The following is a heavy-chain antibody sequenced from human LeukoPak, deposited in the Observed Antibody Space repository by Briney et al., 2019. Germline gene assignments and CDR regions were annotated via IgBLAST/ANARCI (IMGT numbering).Heavy chain of an antibody. D-gene: IGHD3-10*01. CDR1: GFTVSINS. J-gene: IGHJ6*03. CDR3: ARVYYGSGSLYYYYYYMDV. CDR2: ISSSRSYI. Sequence: GGSLRLSCTVSGFTVSINSMSWVRQAPGKGLEWVSSISSSRSYINYADSVKGRFTISRDNAKNSLYLQMNSLRAEDTAVYYCARVYYGSGSLYYYYYYMDVWGKGTTVTISS. V-gene: IGHV3-21*04.